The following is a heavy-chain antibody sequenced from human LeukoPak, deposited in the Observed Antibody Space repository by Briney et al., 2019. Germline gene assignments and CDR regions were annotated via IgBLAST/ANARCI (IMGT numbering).Heavy chain of an antibody. Sequence: PPGGSLRLSCAASGFTFSSYWMSWVRQAPGKGLEWVANIKQDGSDKYYADSVKGRFTISRDNSKNTLYLQMNSLRAEDTAVYYCAKMIAARPGDSSGYAPRWGQGTLVTVSS. V-gene: IGHV3-7*03. CDR2: IKQDGSDK. CDR1: GFTFSSYW. D-gene: IGHD3-22*01. CDR3: AKMIAARPGDSSGYAPR. J-gene: IGHJ4*02.